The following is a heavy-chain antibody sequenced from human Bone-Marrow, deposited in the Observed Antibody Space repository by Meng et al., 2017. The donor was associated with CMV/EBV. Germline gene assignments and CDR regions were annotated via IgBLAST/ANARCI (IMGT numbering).Heavy chain of an antibody. V-gene: IGHV3-53*01. CDR3: ARVVGRFDY. CDR1: GFTFSNAW. D-gene: IGHD1-26*01. CDR2: IYSGGST. J-gene: IGHJ4*02. Sequence: GGSLRLSCAASGFTFSNAWMSWVRQAPGKGLEWVSVIYSGGSTYYADSVKGRFTISRDNSKNTMYLQMNSLRAEDTAVYYCARVVGRFDYWGQGTLVTVSS.